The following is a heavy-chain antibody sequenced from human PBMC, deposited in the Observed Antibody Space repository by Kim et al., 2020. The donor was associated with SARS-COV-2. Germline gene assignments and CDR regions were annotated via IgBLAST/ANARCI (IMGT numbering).Heavy chain of an antibody. V-gene: IGHV5-51*01. J-gene: IGHJ4*02. CDR1: GYRFSTYW. CDR2: IYPGDSDT. CDR3: ARHMGDFWTGFSAITFDY. D-gene: IGHD3-3*01. Sequence: GESLKISCKGSGYRFSTYWIGWVRQMPGKGLEWMGIIYPGDSDTRYSPSFEGQVTISVDESINTAYLQWSSLKASDTAIYYCARHMGDFWTGFSAITFDYLGQGTLISVSS.